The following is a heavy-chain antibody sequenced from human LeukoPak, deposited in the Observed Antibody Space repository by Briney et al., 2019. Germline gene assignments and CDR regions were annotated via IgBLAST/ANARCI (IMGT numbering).Heavy chain of an antibody. CDR2: ISGSGGST. V-gene: IGHV3-23*01. D-gene: IGHD2-2*01. CDR1: GFTFSSYA. CDR3: AKDAPVNIVVVPAANS. J-gene: IGHJ4*02. Sequence: GGSLRLSCAASGFTFSSYAMSWVRQAPGKGLEWVSTISGSGGSTYYADSVKGRFTISRDNSKNTLYLQMNSLRAEDTAVYYCAKDAPVNIVVVPAANSWGQGTLVTVSS.